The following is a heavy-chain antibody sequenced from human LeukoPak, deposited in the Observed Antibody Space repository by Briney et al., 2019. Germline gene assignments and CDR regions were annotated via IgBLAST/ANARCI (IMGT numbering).Heavy chain of an antibody. Sequence: GGSLRLSCAASGFTFSSYAMSWVRQAPGKGLEWVSAISGSGGSTYYADSVKGRFTISRDNSKNTLYLQMNSLRAEDTAVYYCAKIHRSPIAAAGSDAFDIWGQGTMVTVSS. CDR2: ISGSGGST. CDR3: AKIHRSPIAAAGSDAFDI. D-gene: IGHD6-13*01. V-gene: IGHV3-23*01. CDR1: GFTFSSYA. J-gene: IGHJ3*02.